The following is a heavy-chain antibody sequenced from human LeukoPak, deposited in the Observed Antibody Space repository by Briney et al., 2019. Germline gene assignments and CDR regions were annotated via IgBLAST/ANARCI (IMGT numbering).Heavy chain of an antibody. D-gene: IGHD2-8*02. CDR3: ARVLTGSWDWFDP. J-gene: IGHJ5*02. Sequence: GGSLRLSCAASGFTFSSYGMHWVRQAPGKGLEWVAVIWYDGSNKYYADSVKGRFTISRDNSKNTLYLQMSSLRAEDTAVYYCARVLTGSWDWFDPWGQGTLVTVSS. CDR2: IWYDGSNK. V-gene: IGHV3-33*01. CDR1: GFTFSSYG.